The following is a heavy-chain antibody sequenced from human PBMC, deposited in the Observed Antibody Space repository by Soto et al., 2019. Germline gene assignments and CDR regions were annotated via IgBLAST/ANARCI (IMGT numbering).Heavy chain of an antibody. J-gene: IGHJ6*02. CDR2: IYHSGST. Sequence: KPSETLSLTCAVSGGSISSSNWWSWVRQPPGKGLEWIGEIYHSGSTNYNPSLKSRVTISVDKSKNQFSLKLSSVTAADTAVYYCARVYQSVVRGVIDYYYGMDVWGQGTTVTVSS. D-gene: IGHD3-10*01. CDR1: GGSISSSNW. V-gene: IGHV4-4*02. CDR3: ARVYQSVVRGVIDYYYGMDV.